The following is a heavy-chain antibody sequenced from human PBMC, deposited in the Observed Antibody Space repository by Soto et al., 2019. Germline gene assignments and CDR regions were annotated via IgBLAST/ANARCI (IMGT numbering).Heavy chain of an antibody. CDR3: ARDRKYNWNYDWFDP. Sequence: GGSLRLSCAASGFTFSSCAMGWVRQAPGKGLEWVSSITGSSSYIYYADSVKGRFTISRDNAKNSLYLQMNSLRAEDTAVYYCARDRKYNWNYDWFDPWGQGTLVTVSS. J-gene: IGHJ5*02. V-gene: IGHV3-21*01. CDR1: GFTFSSCA. CDR2: ITGSSSYI. D-gene: IGHD1-7*01.